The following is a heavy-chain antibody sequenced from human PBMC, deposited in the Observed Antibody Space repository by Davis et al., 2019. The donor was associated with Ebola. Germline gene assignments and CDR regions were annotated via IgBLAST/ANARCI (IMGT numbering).Heavy chain of an antibody. J-gene: IGHJ4*02. CDR2: IYYSGST. V-gene: IGHV4-39*01. D-gene: IGHD3-3*01. CDR3: ASQAYYDFWSGGVY. Sequence: GSLRLSCTVSGGSISSSSYYWGWIRQPPGKGLEWIGSIYYSGSTYYNPSLKSRVTISVDTSKNQFSLKLSSVTAADTAVYYCASQAYYDFWSGGVYWGQGTLVTVSS. CDR1: GGSISSSSYY.